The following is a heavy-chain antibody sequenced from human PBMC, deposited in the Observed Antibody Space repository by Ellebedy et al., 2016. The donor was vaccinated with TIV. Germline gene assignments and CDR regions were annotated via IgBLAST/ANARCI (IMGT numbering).Heavy chain of an antibody. Sequence: GESLKISCQTSGYNFANHWIGWVRQMPGKGLEGMGIIYPGYSETSYSPSFQGQVTLPADKSIGTAYLQWSSLKASDTAIYFCARRRQGYNTGADLWGQGTLVTVSS. CDR1: GYNFANHW. CDR2: IYPGYSET. D-gene: IGHD5-24*01. CDR3: ARRRQGYNTGADL. V-gene: IGHV5-51*01. J-gene: IGHJ5*02.